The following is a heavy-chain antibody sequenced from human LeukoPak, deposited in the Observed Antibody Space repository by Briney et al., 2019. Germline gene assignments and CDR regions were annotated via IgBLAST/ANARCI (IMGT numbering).Heavy chain of an antibody. CDR1: GFTFSNYG. CDR3: ARDRGIQLWFGPGYMDV. D-gene: IGHD5-18*01. J-gene: IGHJ6*03. CDR2: IRYDGSNK. Sequence: PGGSLRLSCVASGFTFSNYGIHWVRQAPGKGLEWVAFIRYDGSNKYYADSVRGRFTISRDNAKNSLYLQMNSLRAEDTALYYCARDRGIQLWFGPGYMDVWGKGTTVTVSS. V-gene: IGHV3-30*02.